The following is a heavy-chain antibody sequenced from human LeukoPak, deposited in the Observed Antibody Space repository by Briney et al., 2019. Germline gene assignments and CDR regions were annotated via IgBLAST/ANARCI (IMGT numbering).Heavy chain of an antibody. CDR1: GNRITGYR. V-gene: IGHV5-51*01. Sequence: GESLKISFKVSGNRITGYRIAWVRQMSGKGLEWMGIIYPTDSNTKYSPSFQGHVTISVDKSVNTAYLQWSSLKASDTAMSYCARQGHSSGWSFDSWGQGTQVTVSS. CDR2: IYPTDSNT. J-gene: IGHJ4*02. CDR3: ARQGHSSGWSFDS. D-gene: IGHD6-19*01.